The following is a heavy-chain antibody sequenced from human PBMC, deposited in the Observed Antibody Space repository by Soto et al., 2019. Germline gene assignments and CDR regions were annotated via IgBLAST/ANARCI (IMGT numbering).Heavy chain of an antibody. D-gene: IGHD3-16*01. V-gene: IGHV1-69*13. Sequence: GASVKVSCQASGGIFSHYGFSWVRQAPGQGLEWMGGIIPLFGKPSYAQKFQGRLIISADASTNRAYLDLYSLTTEDAGIYYCALFESDDDVWGSFRSWGQGTPVTVSS. CDR2: IIPLFGKP. CDR3: ALFESDDDVWGSFRS. J-gene: IGHJ5*02. CDR1: GGIFSHYG.